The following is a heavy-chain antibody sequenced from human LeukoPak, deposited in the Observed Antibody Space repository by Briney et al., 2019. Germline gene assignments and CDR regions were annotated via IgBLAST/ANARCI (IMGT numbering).Heavy chain of an antibody. Sequence: GGSLRLSCAASGFTFSSYAMSWVRQAPGKGLEWVSAISGSGGSTYYADSVKGRFTISRDNSKNTLYLQMNSLRDEDTAVYYCARVAAGYSVNYFDYWGQGTLVTVSS. CDR1: GFTFSSYA. D-gene: IGHD4-23*01. CDR2: ISGSGGST. J-gene: IGHJ4*02. CDR3: ARVAAGYSVNYFDY. V-gene: IGHV3-23*01.